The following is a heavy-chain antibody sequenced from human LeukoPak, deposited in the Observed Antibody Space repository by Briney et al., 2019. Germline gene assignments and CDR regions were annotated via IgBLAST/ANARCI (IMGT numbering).Heavy chain of an antibody. J-gene: IGHJ5*02. D-gene: IGHD6-6*01. CDR2: IIPIFGTA. CDR3: ARQAGGYSSSSSWFDP. CDR1: GGTFSSYA. V-gene: IGHV1-69*05. Sequence: SVKVSCKASGGTFSSYAISWVRQAPGQGLEWMGGIIPIFGTANYAQKFQGRVTITTDESTSTAYMELSSLRSEDTAVYYCARQAGGYSSSSSWFDPWGQGTLVTVSS.